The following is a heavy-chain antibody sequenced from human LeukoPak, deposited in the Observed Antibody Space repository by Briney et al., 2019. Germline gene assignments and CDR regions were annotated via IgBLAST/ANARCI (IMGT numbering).Heavy chain of an antibody. Sequence: SETLSLTCTVSGGSISSYYWSWIRQPPGKGLEWIGYIYYSGSTNYNPSLKSRVTISVDTSKNQFSLKLSSVTAADTAVYYCARRTSSGLRGAFDYWGQGTLVTVSS. CDR3: ARRTSSGLRGAFDY. CDR2: IYYSGST. J-gene: IGHJ4*02. V-gene: IGHV4-59*01. CDR1: GGSISSYY. D-gene: IGHD3-22*01.